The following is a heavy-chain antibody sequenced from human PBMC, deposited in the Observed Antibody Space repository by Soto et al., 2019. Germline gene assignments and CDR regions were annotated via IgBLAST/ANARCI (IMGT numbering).Heavy chain of an antibody. CDR1: GFTFDDYP. CDR2: ISWDADRT. Sequence: EVQLVESGGAVVQPGGSLRLSCAASGFTFDDYPMHWVRHAPGKGLDWVSPISWDADRTSLADSVNVRFTVSRVNNKNSLYLQMNSLRTEDTALYSCAKDIRAKWLDVWGDSFDVWGQGTLVSVAS. V-gene: IGHV3-43*01. J-gene: IGHJ3*01. D-gene: IGHD3-16*01. CDR3: AKDIRAKWLDVWGDSFDV.